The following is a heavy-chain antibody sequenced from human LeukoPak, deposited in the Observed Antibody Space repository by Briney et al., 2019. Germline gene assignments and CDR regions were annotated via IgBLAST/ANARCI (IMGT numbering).Heavy chain of an antibody. D-gene: IGHD5-18*01. V-gene: IGHV3-30*04. CDR3: ARDGAHIYGHRVAGYYGVDV. CDR1: GFTFSLYA. J-gene: IGHJ6*02. CDR2: ISYDGSDK. Sequence: GGSLRLSCEASGFTFSLYAIHWVRQAPGKGLEWVALISYDGSDKSYSDSVRGRLTISRDNSKRTLNLQMNSLSPEDTAVYYCARDGAHIYGHRVAGYYGVDVWGQGTTVTVSS.